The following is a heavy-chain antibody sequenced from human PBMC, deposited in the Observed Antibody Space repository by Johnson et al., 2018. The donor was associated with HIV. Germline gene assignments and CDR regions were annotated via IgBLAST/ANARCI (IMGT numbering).Heavy chain of an antibody. Sequence: QVQLVESGGGVVQPGRSLRLSCAASGFTFSSYAMHWVRQAPGKGLEWVAVISYDGSNKYYADSVKGRFTISRDNSKDTVFLQMNSLRAEDTAVYYCARDSRSWAWGQGTMVTVSS. CDR3: ARDSRSWA. CDR1: GFTFSSYA. CDR2: ISYDGSNK. J-gene: IGHJ3*01. V-gene: IGHV3-30-3*01. D-gene: IGHD2-15*01.